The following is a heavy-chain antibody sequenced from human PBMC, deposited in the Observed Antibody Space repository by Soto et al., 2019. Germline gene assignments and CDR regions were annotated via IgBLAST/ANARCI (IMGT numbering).Heavy chain of an antibody. V-gene: IGHV1-69*04. J-gene: IGHJ3*02. Sequence: QVQLVQSGAEVKKPGSSVKVSCMTSGGSFSGYVFTWVRQAPGQGLEWMGRIIPVHNITNYAESLQGRVTISAETSSSTTYMELSTLRSDDTAVYFCGRANSIFGIVTDVYDIWGQGTMVIVSS. CDR1: GGSFSGYV. CDR2: IIPVHNIT. D-gene: IGHD3-3*01. CDR3: GRANSIFGIVTDVYDI.